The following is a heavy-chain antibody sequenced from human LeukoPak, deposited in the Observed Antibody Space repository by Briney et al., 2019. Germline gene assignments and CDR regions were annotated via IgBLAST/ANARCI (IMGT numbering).Heavy chain of an antibody. CDR2: IIPIFRTE. CDR3: ARSGTGAPLDY. J-gene: IGHJ4*02. V-gene: IGHV1-69*06. Sequence: SVKVSRKASGGTFSSYAISWVRQTPKQGLERRGGIIPIFRTENYAQKFQGRVTITADKSTSTAYMELSSLRSEDTAVYYCARSGTGAPLDYWGQGTLVTVSS. D-gene: IGHD6-13*01. CDR1: GGTFSSYA.